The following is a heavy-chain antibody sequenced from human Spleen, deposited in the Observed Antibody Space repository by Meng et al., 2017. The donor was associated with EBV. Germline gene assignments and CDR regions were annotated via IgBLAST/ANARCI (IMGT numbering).Heavy chain of an antibody. D-gene: IGHD3-10*01. CDR2: LIPMLGAP. CDR1: RGPFNSDV. Sequence: VECGSGVGRPGSSVKASVKTARGPFNSDVIIWVRQAHGQGLAWVGGLIPMLGAPNYAQKFQDRVTIIADKSTSTHYMELSSLRSDDTAVYYCASESGRGYTPDYWGRGTLVTVSS. V-gene: IGHV1-69*06. CDR3: ASESGRGYTPDY. J-gene: IGHJ4*02.